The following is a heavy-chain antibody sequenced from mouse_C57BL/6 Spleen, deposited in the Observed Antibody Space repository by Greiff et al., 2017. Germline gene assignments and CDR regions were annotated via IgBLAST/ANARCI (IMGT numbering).Heavy chain of an antibody. J-gene: IGHJ4*01. CDR1: GFTFSDYG. V-gene: IGHV5-17*01. CDR3: ARPRGNYYAMDY. CDR2: ISSGSSTI. D-gene: IGHD2-1*01. Sequence: DVMLVESGGGLVKPGGSLKLSCAASGFTFSDYGMHWVRQAPEKGLEWVAYISSGSSTIYYADTVKGRFTISRDNAKNTLFLQMTSLRSEDTAMYYCARPRGNYYAMDYWGQGTSVTVSS.